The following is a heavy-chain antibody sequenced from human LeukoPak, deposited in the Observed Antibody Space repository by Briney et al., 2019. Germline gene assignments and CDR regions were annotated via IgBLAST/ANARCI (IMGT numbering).Heavy chain of an antibody. V-gene: IGHV3-66*01. J-gene: IGHJ5*02. Sequence: GGSLRLSCAASGFTVSSSYMSWVRQAPGKGLEWVSVIYSGGSTYYADSVKGRFTISRDNSKNTLYLQMNSLRAEDTAVYYCARDPSWLVGAWGQGTLVTVSS. CDR1: GFTVSSSY. CDR3: ARDPSWLVGA. D-gene: IGHD3-16*01. CDR2: IYSGGST.